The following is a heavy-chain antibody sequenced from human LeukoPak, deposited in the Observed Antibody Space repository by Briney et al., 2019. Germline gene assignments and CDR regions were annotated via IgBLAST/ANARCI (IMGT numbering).Heavy chain of an antibody. CDR3: ARGPVGTYYYGSGSASFDY. V-gene: IGHV4-34*01. CDR1: GGSFSGYY. Sequence: PSETLSLTCAVYGGSFSGYYWSWIRQPPGKGLEWIGEINHSGSTNYNPSLKSRVTISVDTSKNQFSLKLSSVTAADTAVYYRARGPVGTYYYGSGSASFDYWGQGTLVTVSS. D-gene: IGHD3-10*01. CDR2: INHSGST. J-gene: IGHJ4*02.